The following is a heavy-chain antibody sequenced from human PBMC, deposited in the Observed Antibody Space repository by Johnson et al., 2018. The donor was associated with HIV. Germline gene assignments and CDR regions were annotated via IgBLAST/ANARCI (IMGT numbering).Heavy chain of an antibody. CDR1: GFSFSTTW. CDR3: TGDGPRDAFDI. CDR2: INSDGSHI. J-gene: IGHJ3*02. V-gene: IGHV3-74*03. Sequence: VQLVESGGGLVQPGGSLRLSCAASGFSFSTTWMHWVRQAPGEGLVWVAPINSDGSHIAYADSVRGRFTISRDNAKNTLVLQMNSLRGEDTAVYYCTGDGPRDAFDIWGQGTVVIVSS.